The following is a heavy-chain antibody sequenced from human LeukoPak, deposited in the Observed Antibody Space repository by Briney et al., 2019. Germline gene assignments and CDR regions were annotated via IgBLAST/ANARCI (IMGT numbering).Heavy chain of an antibody. Sequence: SGTLSLTCTVSGGSISSRSDYWGWIRQTPGTGLEWIGNIDASGSTYYNPSLKSRVTISVDTSKNQFSLKLSSVTAADTAVYYCARGGSTTYTYSSPPIGFDYSGQGTLVTVSS. V-gene: IGHV4-39*07. CDR1: GGSISSRSDY. CDR2: IDASGST. CDR3: ARGGSTTYTYSSPPIGFDY. J-gene: IGHJ4*02. D-gene: IGHD6-19*01.